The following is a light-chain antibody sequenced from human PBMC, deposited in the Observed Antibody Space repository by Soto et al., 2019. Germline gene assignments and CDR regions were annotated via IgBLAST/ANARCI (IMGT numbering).Light chain of an antibody. CDR1: QGISSY. V-gene: IGKV1-9*01. CDR2: AAS. Sequence: DIQLTQSPSFLSASVGDRVTITCRASQGISSYLAWYQQKPGKAPKLLIYAASTLQSGVPSRFSVSGSGTEFTLTISIRQPEDFATYYCQHLNSYPRTFGQGTKVEIK. J-gene: IGKJ1*01. CDR3: QHLNSYPRT.